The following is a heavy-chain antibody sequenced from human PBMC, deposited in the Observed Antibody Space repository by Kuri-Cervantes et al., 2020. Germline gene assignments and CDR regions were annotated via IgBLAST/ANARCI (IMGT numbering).Heavy chain of an antibody. D-gene: IGHD6-13*01. CDR3: ARDNAVEMYSSSWYTFDY. CDR1: GFTFSAHY. Sequence: GGSLRLSCVASGFTFSAHYMSWIRQAPGKGLEWVAYISGSGGDINYADSVKGRFTISRDNAKNSLYLQMNSLRAEDTAVYYCARDNAVEMYSSSWYTFDYWGQGTLVTVSS. V-gene: IGHV3-11*01. CDR2: ISGSGGDI. J-gene: IGHJ4*02.